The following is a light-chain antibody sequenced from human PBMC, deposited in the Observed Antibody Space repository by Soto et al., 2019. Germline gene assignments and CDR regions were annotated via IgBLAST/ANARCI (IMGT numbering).Light chain of an antibody. CDR1: ASNVVTHF. J-gene: IGLJ2*01. CDR3: GTWDSGLTAGV. Sequence: QSVFTQPPSVSAAPGQRVPISCSGSASNVVTHFVSWYQHLPGAAPKLLIYDNDERPSEIPDRFSGSKSDTSATLTITGLQTGDEADYYCGTWDSGLTAGVFGGGTQLTVL. CDR2: DND. V-gene: IGLV1-51*01.